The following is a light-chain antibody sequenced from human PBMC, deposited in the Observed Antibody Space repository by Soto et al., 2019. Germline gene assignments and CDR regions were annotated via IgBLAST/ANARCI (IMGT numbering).Light chain of an antibody. CDR2: DVS. J-gene: IGLJ2*01. CDR3: SSYASSSTPVL. V-gene: IGLV2-14*03. Sequence: QSVLTQPASVSGSPGQSITISCAGSSSDVGAYNYVSWYQHHPGKAPKLMIYDVSDRPSGVSNRFSGSKSGNTASLTVSGLQAEDEANYYCSSYASSSTPVLFGGGTKLTVL. CDR1: SSDVGAYNY.